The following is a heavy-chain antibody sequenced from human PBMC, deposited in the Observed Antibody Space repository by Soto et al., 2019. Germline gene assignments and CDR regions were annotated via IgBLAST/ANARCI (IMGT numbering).Heavy chain of an antibody. CDR2: VSLDSDTI. D-gene: IGHD3-3*01. CDR3: ARLYYDYV. J-gene: IGHJ6*02. V-gene: IGHV3-48*02. Sequence: PGGSLRLSCRASGYDFRTYSMNWVRQAPGQGLEWIAYVSLDSDTIQYADFVKGRFTISRDDAENSLYLQMDSLRDEDTATYYCARLYYDYVWGQGTTVTVSS. CDR1: GYDFRTYS.